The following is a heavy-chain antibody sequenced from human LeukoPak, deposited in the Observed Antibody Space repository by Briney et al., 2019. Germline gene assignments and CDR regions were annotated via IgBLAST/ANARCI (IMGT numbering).Heavy chain of an antibody. CDR3: AREFALAARPADY. CDR1: GGSISSSSYY. CDR2: INYSGST. Sequence: SETLSLTCTVSGGSISSSSYYWGWIRQPPGKGLEWIGSINYSGSTYYNVSLKSRVTISVDTSKNQFSLKLSSVTAADTAVYYCAREFALAARPADYWGQGTLVTVSS. D-gene: IGHD6-6*01. V-gene: IGHV4-39*07. J-gene: IGHJ4*02.